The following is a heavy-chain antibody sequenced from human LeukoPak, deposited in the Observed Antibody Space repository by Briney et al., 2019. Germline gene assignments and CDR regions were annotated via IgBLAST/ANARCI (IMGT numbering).Heavy chain of an antibody. CDR2: ISGSGGST. D-gene: IGHD2-2*01. CDR3: AKDREDFVVVPAAPLIAVAGLGGVFDY. J-gene: IGHJ4*02. V-gene: IGHV3-23*01. CDR1: GFTFSSYA. Sequence: AGGSLRLSCAASGFTFSSYAMSWVRQAPGKGGEWVSAISGSGGSTYYADSVKGRFTISRDNSKNTLYLQMNSLRAEDTAVYYCAKDREDFVVVPAAPLIAVAGLGGVFDYWGQGTLVTVSS.